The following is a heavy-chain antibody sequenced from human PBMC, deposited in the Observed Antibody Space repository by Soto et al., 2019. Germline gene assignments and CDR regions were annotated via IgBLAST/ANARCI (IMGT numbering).Heavy chain of an antibody. Sequence: QVQLQESGPGLVNPSQTLSLTCTVSGGSINSGGSNWNWIRQRPGEGLEWIGYITYRGTTYSIPSLKSRVTMSVDTSKNQFSLKLSSVSAADTAVYYCASDSGESLRFFDYWGQGAPVTVSS. CDR3: ASDSGESLRFFDY. V-gene: IGHV4-31*03. J-gene: IGHJ4*02. D-gene: IGHD3-10*01. CDR2: ITYRGTT. CDR1: GGSINSGGSN.